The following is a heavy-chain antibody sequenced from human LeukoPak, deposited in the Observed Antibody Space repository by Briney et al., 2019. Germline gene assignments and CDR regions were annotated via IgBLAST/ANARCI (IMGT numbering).Heavy chain of an antibody. D-gene: IGHD5-18*01. CDR3: ARGRPDTAMAHFVY. CDR1: GGTFSSYA. V-gene: IGHV1-69*13. J-gene: IGHJ4*02. Sequence: SVKVSCKASGGTFSSYAISWLRQAPGQGLEWMGRIIPIFGTANYAQKFQGRVTITADESTSTAYMELSSLRSEDTAVYYCARGRPDTAMAHFVYWGQGTLVTVSS. CDR2: IIPIFGTA.